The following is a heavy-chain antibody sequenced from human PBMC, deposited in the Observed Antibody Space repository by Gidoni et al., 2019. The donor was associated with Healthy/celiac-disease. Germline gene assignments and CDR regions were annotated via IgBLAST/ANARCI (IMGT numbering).Heavy chain of an antibody. D-gene: IGHD2-2*01. V-gene: IGHV3-30*18. CDR2: ISYDGSNK. CDR1: GFPFRLFG. CDR3: AKYRDGYQLLNYYYGMDV. J-gene: IGHJ6*02. Sequence: QVQLVESGGGVVQPGCSLRLPCQPSGFPFRLFGRHWVRQAQGKGLGWVAVISYDGSNKYHRDSVKGRFTISRDNSKNTLYLQMNSLRAEDTAVYYCAKYRDGYQLLNYYYGMDVWGQGTTVTVAS.